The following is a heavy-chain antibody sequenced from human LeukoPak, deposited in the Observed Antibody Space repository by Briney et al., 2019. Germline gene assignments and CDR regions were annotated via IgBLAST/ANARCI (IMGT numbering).Heavy chain of an antibody. D-gene: IGHD3-10*01. V-gene: IGHV4-38-2*02. CDR1: GYSISSGYY. J-gene: IGHJ6*03. CDR2: IYHSGST. CDR3: ARVAPITMVRGVPQNYYMDV. Sequence: SETLSLTCTVSGYSISSGYYWGWIRQPPGKGLEWIGSIYHSGSTYYNPSLKSRVTMSVDTSKNQFSLKLSSVTAADTAVYYCARVAPITMVRGVPQNYYMDVWGKGTTVTISS.